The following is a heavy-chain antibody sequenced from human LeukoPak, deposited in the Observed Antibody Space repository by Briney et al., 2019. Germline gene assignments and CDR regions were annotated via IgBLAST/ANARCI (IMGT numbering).Heavy chain of an antibody. D-gene: IGHD5-24*01. Sequence: SQTLSLTCTVSGGSISSGGYYWSWIRQHPGKGLEWIGYIYYSGSTYYNPSLKSRVTISVDTSKNQFSLKLSSVTAADTAVYYCARSTGWLQPVDHWGQGTLVTVSS. CDR3: ARSTGWLQPVDH. V-gene: IGHV4-31*03. J-gene: IGHJ4*02. CDR2: IYYSGST. CDR1: GGSISSGGYY.